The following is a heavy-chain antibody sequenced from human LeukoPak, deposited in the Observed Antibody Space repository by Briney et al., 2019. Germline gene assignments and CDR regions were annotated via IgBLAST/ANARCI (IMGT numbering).Heavy chain of an antibody. CDR3: ASPYCGGDCYSPYYYYYYGMDV. CDR1: GFTFSSYA. D-gene: IGHD2-21*02. CDR2: IYSGGST. J-gene: IGHJ6*02. V-gene: IGHV3-53*01. Sequence: PGGSLRLSCAASGFTFSSYAMSWVRQAPGKGLEWVSVIYSGGSTYYADSVKGRFTISRDNSKNTLYLQMNSLRAEDTAVYYCASPYCGGDCYSPYYYYYYGMDVWGQGTTVTVSS.